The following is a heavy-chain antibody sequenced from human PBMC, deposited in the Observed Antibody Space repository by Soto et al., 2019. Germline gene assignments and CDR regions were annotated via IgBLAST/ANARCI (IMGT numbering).Heavy chain of an antibody. CDR2: ISSSSTI. CDR1: GFTFSNYG. D-gene: IGHD3-3*01. J-gene: IGHJ4*02. Sequence: GGSLRLSCAASGFTFSNYGMNWVRQAPGKGLEWVSYISSSSTIYYVDSVKGRFTISRDNAKSLLFLQMNNLRDEDTAVYYCARAFGLWGQGTLVTVSS. CDR3: ARAFGL. V-gene: IGHV3-48*02.